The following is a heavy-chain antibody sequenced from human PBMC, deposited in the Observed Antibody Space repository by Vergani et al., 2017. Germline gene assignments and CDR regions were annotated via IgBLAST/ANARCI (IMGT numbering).Heavy chain of an antibody. V-gene: IGHV4-31*03. D-gene: IGHD3-22*01. CDR2: IYYSGST. J-gene: IGHJ4*02. CDR3: ARGGAYYYDSSGLTPFDY. CDR1: GGSISSGGYY. Sequence: QVQLQESGPGQVKPSQTLSLTCTVSGGSISSGGYYWSWIRQHPGKGLEWIGYIYYSGSTYYNPSLKSRVTISVDTSKNQFSLKLSSVTAADTAVYYCARGGAYYYDSSGLTPFDYWGQGTLVTVSS.